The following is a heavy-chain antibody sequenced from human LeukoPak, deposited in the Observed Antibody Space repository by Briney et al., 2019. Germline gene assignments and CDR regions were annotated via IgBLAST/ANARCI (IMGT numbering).Heavy chain of an antibody. D-gene: IGHD3-22*01. CDR2: IRQDGNEK. V-gene: IGHV3-7*04. CDR1: GFTFSSYS. Sequence: GGSLRLSCAASGFTFSSYSMNWVRQAPGKGLEWVANIRQDGNEKYYVDSVKGRFTISRDNAKNSLYLQMNSLRAEDTSVYYCARVYYDSDGDSWGQGTLVTVSS. CDR3: ARVYYDSDGDS. J-gene: IGHJ4*02.